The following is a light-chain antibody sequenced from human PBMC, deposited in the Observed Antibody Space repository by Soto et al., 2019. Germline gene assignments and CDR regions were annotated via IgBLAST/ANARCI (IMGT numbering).Light chain of an antibody. J-gene: IGLJ2*01. CDR1: SSDVGGYNY. V-gene: IGLV2-14*01. CDR3: SSYTSSSTQVV. Sequence: QSALTQPASVSGSPGQSITISCTGTSSDVGGYNYVSWYQQHPGKGPKLMIYDVSNRPSGVSNRFSGSKSGNTASLTISGLQAEDEADYYCSSYTSSSTQVVFGGGTKVTVL. CDR2: DVS.